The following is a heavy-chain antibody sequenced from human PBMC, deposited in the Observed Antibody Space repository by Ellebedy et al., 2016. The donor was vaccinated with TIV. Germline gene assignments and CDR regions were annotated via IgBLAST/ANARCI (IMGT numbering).Heavy chain of an antibody. V-gene: IGHV4-59*08. J-gene: IGHJ3*02. CDR2: INHSGST. CDR3: ARHGSWYYYDSSGYYPEGNAFDI. D-gene: IGHD3-22*01. CDR1: GGSISSYY. Sequence: SETLSLTCTVSGGSISSYYWSWIRQPPGKGLEWIGEINHSGSTNYNPSLKSRVTITVDTSKNQFSLKLSSVNAADTAVYYCARHGSWYYYDSSGYYPEGNAFDIWGQGTMVTVSS.